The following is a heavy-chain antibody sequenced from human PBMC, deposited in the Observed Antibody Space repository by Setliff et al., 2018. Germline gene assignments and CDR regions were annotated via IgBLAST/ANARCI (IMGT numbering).Heavy chain of an antibody. CDR2: TIPLLPLP. D-gene: IGHD4-4*01. CDR3: ARTQPVPLWSDDYSNYGHMDV. J-gene: IGHJ6*03. Sequence: GASVKVSCKASGGTLSTLSIAWVRQAPGQGLEWMGGTIPLLPLPNYAVKFQGRVTITADESTSTAYMELSSLRSEDTAVYYCARTQPVPLWSDDYSNYGHMDVWGKGTTVTVSS. V-gene: IGHV1-69*10. CDR1: GGTLSTLS.